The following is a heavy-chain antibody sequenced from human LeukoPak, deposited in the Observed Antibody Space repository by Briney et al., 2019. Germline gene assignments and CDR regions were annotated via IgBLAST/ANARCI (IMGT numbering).Heavy chain of an antibody. D-gene: IGHD1-1*01. J-gene: IGHJ4*02. CDR1: GYTFTDYY. V-gene: IGHV1-2*02. Sequence: ASVKVSCKASGYTFTDYYMHWVRQAPGQRLEWMGWINPNSGGTKYAQKFQGRVTMTRDTSISTAYMELSRLRSDDTAVYYCARDRYLSQRYFDYWGQGTLVTVSS. CDR2: INPNSGGT. CDR3: ARDRYLSQRYFDY.